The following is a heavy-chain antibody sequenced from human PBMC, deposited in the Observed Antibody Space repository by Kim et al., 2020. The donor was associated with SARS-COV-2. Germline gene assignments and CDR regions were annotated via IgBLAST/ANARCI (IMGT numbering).Heavy chain of an antibody. CDR1: GFTFSSYS. D-gene: IGHD3-16*01. J-gene: IGHJ4*02. Sequence: GGSLRLSCAASGFTFSSYSMNWVRQAPGKGLEWVSSISSSSSYIYYADSVKGRFTISRDNAKNSLYLQMNSLRAEDTAVYYCARDLRSYGYVWFFDYWGQGTLVTVSS. CDR3: ARDLRSYGYVWFFDY. V-gene: IGHV3-21*01. CDR2: ISSSSSYI.